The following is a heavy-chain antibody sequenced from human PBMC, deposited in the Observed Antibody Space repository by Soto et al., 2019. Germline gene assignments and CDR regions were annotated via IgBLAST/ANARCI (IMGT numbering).Heavy chain of an antibody. CDR3: TRNIILLAPLDAFDI. Sequence: QPGGSLRLSCTTSGFTFGDYAMSWFRQAPGKGLEWVGFIRSKAYGGTTEYAASVRGRFTISRDDSKSIAYLQMNSLKTEDTAVYYCTRNIILLAPLDAFDIWGQGTMVTVSS. CDR1: GFTFGDYA. J-gene: IGHJ3*02. D-gene: IGHD3-10*01. CDR2: IRSKAYGGTT. V-gene: IGHV3-49*03.